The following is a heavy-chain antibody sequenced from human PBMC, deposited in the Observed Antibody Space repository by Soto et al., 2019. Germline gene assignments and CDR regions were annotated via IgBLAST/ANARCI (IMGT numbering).Heavy chain of an antibody. J-gene: IGHJ4*02. D-gene: IGHD2-15*01. CDR3: ARDAAYCSGGSCYGGYYFDY. V-gene: IGHV3-21*01. CDR2: ISSSSSYI. CDR1: GFTFSSYS. Sequence: EVQLVESGGGLVKPGGSLRLSCAASGFTFSSYSMNWVRQAPGKGLEWVSSISSSSSYIYYADSAKGRFTISRDNAKNSLYLQMNSLRAEDTAVYYCARDAAYCSGGSCYGGYYFDYWGQGTLVTVSS.